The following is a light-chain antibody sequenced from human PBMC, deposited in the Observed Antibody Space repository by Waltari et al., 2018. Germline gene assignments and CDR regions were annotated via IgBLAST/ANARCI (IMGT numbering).Light chain of an antibody. V-gene: IGKV4-1*01. CDR3: QQYYTPPWT. CDR2: WAS. J-gene: IGKJ1*01. Sequence: DIVMTQSPDSLAVSLGERATINCKSSQSVLYSSNNKNYLAWFQQKPGRPPKLLIYWASTRESGVPDRFSGSGSETDFTLTISSLQAEDVAVYFCQQYYTPPWTFGQGTKVEIK. CDR1: QSVLYSSNNKNY.